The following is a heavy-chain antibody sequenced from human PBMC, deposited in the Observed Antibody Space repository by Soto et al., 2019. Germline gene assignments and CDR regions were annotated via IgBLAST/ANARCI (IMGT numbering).Heavy chain of an antibody. CDR2: IIPIFGTA. D-gene: IGHD5-12*01. V-gene: IGHV1-69*13. CDR3: ARDRSGYYYYYGMDV. Sequence: GASLKVSCKTSGYTFSSYAISCVRHTNGQGLEWIGGIIPIFGTANYAQKFQGRVTITADESTSTAYMELSSLRSEDTAVYYCARDRSGYYYYYGMDVWGQGTTVTVSS. J-gene: IGHJ6*02. CDR1: GYTFSSYA.